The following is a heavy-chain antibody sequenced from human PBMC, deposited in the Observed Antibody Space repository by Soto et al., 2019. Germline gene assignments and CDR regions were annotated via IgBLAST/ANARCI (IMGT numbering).Heavy chain of an antibody. Sequence: QVQLAQSGAEERKPGASVKVSCEATGYTFTAYAMHWVRQAPGQRLEWMGWINPANGNTKYSQKFQGRLTITSDTSAKTVYMELSSLPSEDTAMYYCTRSAISPYGGLIGPFDYWGQGNLVTVSS. D-gene: IGHD3-16*02. V-gene: IGHV1-3*05. CDR1: GYTFTAYA. CDR3: TRSAISPYGGLIGPFDY. J-gene: IGHJ4*02. CDR2: INPANGNT.